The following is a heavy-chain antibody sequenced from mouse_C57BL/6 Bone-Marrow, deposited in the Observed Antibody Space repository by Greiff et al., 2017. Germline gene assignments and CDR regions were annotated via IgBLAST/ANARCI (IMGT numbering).Heavy chain of an antibody. J-gene: IGHJ3*01. D-gene: IGHD4-1*01. CDR3: QTGKGAY. V-gene: IGHV1-81*01. Sequence: QVQLQQSGAELARPGASVKLSCKASGYTFTSYGISWVKQRTGQGLEWIGEIYPRSGNTYYNEKFKGKATLTADKSSSTAYMELRSLTSEDSAVYFCQTGKGAYWGQGTLVTVSA. CDR2: IYPRSGNT. CDR1: GYTFTSYG.